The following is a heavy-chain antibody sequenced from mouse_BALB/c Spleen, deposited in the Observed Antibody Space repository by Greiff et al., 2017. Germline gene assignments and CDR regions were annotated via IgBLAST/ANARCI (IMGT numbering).Heavy chain of an antibody. CDR1: GYTFSSYW. Sequence: QVQLKESGAELMKPGASVKISCTATGYTFSSYWIEWVKQRPGHGLEWIGEILPGSGSTNYNEKFKGKATFTADTSSNTAYMQLSSLTSEDSAVYYCARLTGTARAATGLYAMDYWGQGTSVTVSS. CDR2: ILPGSGST. V-gene: IGHV1-9*01. D-gene: IGHD3-2*01. CDR3: ARLTGTARAATGLYAMDY. J-gene: IGHJ4*01.